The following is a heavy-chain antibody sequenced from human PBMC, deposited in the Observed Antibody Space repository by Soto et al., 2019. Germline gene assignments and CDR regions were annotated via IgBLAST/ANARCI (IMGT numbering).Heavy chain of an antibody. V-gene: IGHV3-48*02. CDR1: GFTFSSYS. Sequence: LRLSCAASGFTFSSYSMNWVRRAPGKGLEWVSYISSSSSTIYYADSVKGRFTISRDNAKNSLYLQMNSLRDEDTAVYYCARGLIGYCSSTSCYSEGNYYYGMDVWGQGTTVTVSS. D-gene: IGHD2-2*03. CDR2: ISSSSSTI. CDR3: ARGLIGYCSSTSCYSEGNYYYGMDV. J-gene: IGHJ6*02.